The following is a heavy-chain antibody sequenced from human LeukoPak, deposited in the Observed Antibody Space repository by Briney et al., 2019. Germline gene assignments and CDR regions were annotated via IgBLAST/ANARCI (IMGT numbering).Heavy chain of an antibody. CDR2: INQSGGT. Sequence: SETLSLTCAVSGGSFNGYYWSWIRQPPGKGLEWIGEINQSGGTNYDPSLNGRVDISLDTSKNQFSVKLSSVTAADTAVYYCARGPRSVRAGSGYYLLDRGRRFDPWGQGTLVTVSS. D-gene: IGHD6-25*01. J-gene: IGHJ5*02. V-gene: IGHV4-34*01. CDR1: GGSFNGYY. CDR3: ARGPRSVRAGSGYYLLDRGRRFDP.